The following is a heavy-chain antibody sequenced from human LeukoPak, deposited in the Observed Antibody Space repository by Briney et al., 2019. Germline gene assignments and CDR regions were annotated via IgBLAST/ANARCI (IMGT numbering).Heavy chain of an antibody. Sequence: GRSLRLSCAASGFTFSSYGMHWVRQAPGKGLEWVGFIRSKAYGGTTEYAASVKGRFTISRDDSKSIAYLQMNSLKTEDTAVYYCTRADYGGTSKILYFDYWGQGTLVTVSS. V-gene: IGHV3-49*04. CDR1: GFTFSSYG. J-gene: IGHJ4*02. CDR3: TRADYGGTSKILYFDY. CDR2: IRSKAYGGTT. D-gene: IGHD4-23*01.